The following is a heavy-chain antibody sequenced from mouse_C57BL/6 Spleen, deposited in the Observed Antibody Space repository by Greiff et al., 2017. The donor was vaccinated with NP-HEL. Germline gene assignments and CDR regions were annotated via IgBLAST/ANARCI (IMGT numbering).Heavy chain of an antibody. Sequence: QVQLKQSGPGLVAPSQRLSIPCTVSGFSLTSYGVHWVRQPPGKGLEWLVVIWSDGSTTYNSALKSRLSISKDNSKSQVFLKMNSLQTDDTAMYYCARDYYGTPAFDVWGTGTTVTVSS. J-gene: IGHJ1*03. CDR3: ARDYYGTPAFDV. CDR1: GFSLTSYG. CDR2: IWSDGST. V-gene: IGHV2-6*03. D-gene: IGHD1-1*01.